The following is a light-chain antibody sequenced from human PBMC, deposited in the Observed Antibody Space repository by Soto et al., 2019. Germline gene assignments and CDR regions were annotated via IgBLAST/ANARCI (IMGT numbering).Light chain of an antibody. CDR2: DAP. CDR3: QQSSNWPPYT. CDR1: QRVSSY. J-gene: IGKJ2*01. Sequence: ELVLTQSPATLSLSPGERATLSCRASQRVSSYLAWYQQKPGQAPRLLIYDAPNRATGIPAKFSGSGYGTDFTLTISSLEPEDFAVDYCQQSSNWPPYTFGQGTKLEIK. V-gene: IGKV3-11*01.